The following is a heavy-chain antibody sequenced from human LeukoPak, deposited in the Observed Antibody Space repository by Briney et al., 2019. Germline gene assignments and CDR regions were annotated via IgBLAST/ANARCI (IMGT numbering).Heavy chain of an antibody. V-gene: IGHV3-23*01. CDR2: ISGTGGTT. J-gene: IGHJ4*01. D-gene: IGHD1-26*01. Sequence: SGGSLRLSCAASGFTVSSNYMCWVRQAPGKGLEWVSLISGTGGTTYYADSVKGRLTISRDNSKNTLYLQMNGLRVEDTAVYYCAKDAHSGSYFDYWGQGILVTVSS. CDR3: AKDAHSGSYFDY. CDR1: GFTVSSNY.